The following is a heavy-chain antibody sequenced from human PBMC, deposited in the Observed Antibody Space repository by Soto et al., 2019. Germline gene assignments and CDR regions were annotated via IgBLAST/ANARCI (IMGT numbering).Heavy chain of an antibody. CDR3: ARDRYDYVWTFDY. Sequence: ASVKVACKASGYTFTSYAMHWVRQAPGQRLEWMGWINAGNGNTKYSQKFQGRVTITRDTSASTAYMELSSLRSEDTAVYYCARDRYDYVWTFDYWGQGTLVTVSS. CDR1: GYTFTSYA. J-gene: IGHJ4*02. V-gene: IGHV1-3*01. CDR2: INAGNGNT. D-gene: IGHD3-16*01.